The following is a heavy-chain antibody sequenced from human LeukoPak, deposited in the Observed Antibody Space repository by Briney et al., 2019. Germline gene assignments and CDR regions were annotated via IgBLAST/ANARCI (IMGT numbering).Heavy chain of an antibody. CDR1: GFTFSSYW. Sequence: PGGTLRLSCAASGFTFSSYWMHWVRHPSGKGLVWVSRINRDGSGTSYVDSVKGRFTISRDNAKNTVYLQMNSLRAEDTAVYYCARDSNYGMDVWGQGTTVTVSS. V-gene: IGHV3-74*01. CDR2: INRDGSGT. J-gene: IGHJ6*02. CDR3: ARDSNYGMDV.